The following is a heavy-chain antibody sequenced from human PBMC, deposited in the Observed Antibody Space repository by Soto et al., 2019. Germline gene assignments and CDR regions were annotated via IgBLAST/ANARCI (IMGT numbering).Heavy chain of an antibody. CDR1: GYTFTSYG. CDR2: ISAYNGNT. J-gene: IGHJ3*02. D-gene: IGHD3-22*01. V-gene: IGHV1-18*01. CDR3: ARGGITMIVVVIDDAFDI. Sequence: ASVKVSCKASGYTFTSYGSSWVRQAPGQGLEWMGWISAYNGNTNYAQKLQGRVTMTTDTSTSTAYMELRSLRSDDTAVYYCARGGITMIVVVIDDAFDIWGQGTMVTVSS.